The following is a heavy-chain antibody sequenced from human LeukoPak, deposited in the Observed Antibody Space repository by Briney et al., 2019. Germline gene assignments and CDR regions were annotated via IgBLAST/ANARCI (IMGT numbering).Heavy chain of an antibody. Sequence: SVKVTCKASGGTFSSYAISWVRQAPGQGLEWMGGIIPIFGTANYAQKFQGRVTITADESTSTAYMELSSLRSEDTAVYYCAREVDTAIADYFDYWGQGTLVTVSS. CDR3: AREVDTAIADYFDY. CDR1: GGTFSSYA. D-gene: IGHD5-18*01. J-gene: IGHJ4*02. V-gene: IGHV1-69*13. CDR2: IIPIFGTA.